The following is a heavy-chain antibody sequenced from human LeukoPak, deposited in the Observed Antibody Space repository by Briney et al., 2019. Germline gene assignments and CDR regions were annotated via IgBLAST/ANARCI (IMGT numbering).Heavy chain of an antibody. D-gene: IGHD3-22*01. V-gene: IGHV4-34*01. CDR3: ARVVQSTDSSGFYLPEYFQH. Sequence: SETLSLTCAVYGGPFSGYYWSWIRQPPGKGLEWIGEINHSGSTNYNPSLKSRVTISVDTSKNQFSLKLSSVTAADTAVYYCARVVQSTDSSGFYLPEYFQHWGQGTLVTVSS. CDR2: INHSGST. CDR1: GGPFSGYY. J-gene: IGHJ1*01.